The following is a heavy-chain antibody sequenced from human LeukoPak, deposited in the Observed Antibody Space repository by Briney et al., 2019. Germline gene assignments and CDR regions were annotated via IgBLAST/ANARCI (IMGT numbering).Heavy chain of an antibody. CDR1: GLAFDKNA. Sequence: GGSLRLSCAAFGLAFDKNAMTWVRRVPGKGLEWVSTISHNGVATYYADSVKGRFTISRDNSKNTVSLQMSSLRVEDTAVYYCANFKGKDGIKDHFDYWGQGTLVTVSS. D-gene: IGHD5-24*01. V-gene: IGHV3-23*01. CDR2: ISHNGVAT. J-gene: IGHJ4*02. CDR3: ANFKGKDGIKDHFDY.